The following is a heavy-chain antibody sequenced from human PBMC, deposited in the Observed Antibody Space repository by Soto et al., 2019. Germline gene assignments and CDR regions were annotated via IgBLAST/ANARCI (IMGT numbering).Heavy chain of an antibody. CDR1: GYTLTELS. D-gene: IGHD3-3*01. V-gene: IGHV1-24*01. CDR2: FDPEDGET. J-gene: IGHJ5*02. Sequence: GASVKVSCKVSGYTLTELSMHWVRQAPGKGHEWLGGFDPEDGETIYAQKFQGRVTMTEDTSADTAYMELSSLRSEDTAVYYCATVAARRFLEWLLPINWFDPWGQGTLVTVSS. CDR3: ATVAARRFLEWLLPINWFDP.